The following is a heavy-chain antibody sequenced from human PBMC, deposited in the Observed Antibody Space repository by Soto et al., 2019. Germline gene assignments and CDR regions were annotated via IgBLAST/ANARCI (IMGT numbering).Heavy chain of an antibody. J-gene: IGHJ5*02. D-gene: IGHD3-22*01. CDR3: ARGSDYDSSGYYYSWFDP. Sequence: ASVKVSCKASGGTFSSYAISWVRQAPGQGLEWMGGIIPIFGTANYAQKFQGRATITADESTSTAYMELSSLRSEDTAVYYCARGSDYDSSGYYYSWFDPWXQGXLVXVSS. V-gene: IGHV1-69*13. CDR2: IIPIFGTA. CDR1: GGTFSSYA.